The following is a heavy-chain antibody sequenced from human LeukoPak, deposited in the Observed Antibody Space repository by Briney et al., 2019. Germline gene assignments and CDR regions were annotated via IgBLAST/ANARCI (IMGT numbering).Heavy chain of an antibody. Sequence: ASAKVSCKASGGTFSSYAISWVRQAPGQGLEWMGGIIPIFGTANYAQKFQGRVTITTDESTSTAYMELSSLRSEDTAVYYCARDRRGSGVRWFDPWGQGTLVTVSS. D-gene: IGHD6-19*01. CDR3: ARDRRGSGVRWFDP. CDR1: GGTFSSYA. CDR2: IIPIFGTA. V-gene: IGHV1-69*05. J-gene: IGHJ5*02.